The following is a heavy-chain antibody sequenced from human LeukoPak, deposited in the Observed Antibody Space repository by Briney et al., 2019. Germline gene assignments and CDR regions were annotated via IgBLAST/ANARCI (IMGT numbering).Heavy chain of an antibody. J-gene: IGHJ6*03. CDR3: ARGNWNYGDYYSYMDV. CDR1: GGTFSSYA. V-gene: IGHV1-69*05. CDR2: IIPIFGTT. Sequence: AASVKVSCKASGGTFSSYAISWVRQAPRQGLEWMGGIIPIFGTTNYAQKFQGRVTITTDESTSTAYMEMSSLRSEDTAVYYCARGNWNYGDYYSYMDVWGKGTTVTVSS. D-gene: IGHD1-7*01.